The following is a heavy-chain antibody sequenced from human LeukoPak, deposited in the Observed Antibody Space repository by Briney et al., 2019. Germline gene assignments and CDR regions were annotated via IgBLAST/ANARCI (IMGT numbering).Heavy chain of an antibody. CDR1: GFPFGSEA. Sequence: GGSLRLSCTVSGFPFGSEAMSWVRQAPGRGLEWVSSISPAGGTTYYADSVKGRFTISRDNSKNTLYLQMNSLRAEDTAVYYCATRGIQLSLDYWGQGTLVTVSS. D-gene: IGHD5-18*01. CDR2: ISPAGGTT. J-gene: IGHJ4*02. CDR3: ATRGIQLSLDY. V-gene: IGHV3-23*01.